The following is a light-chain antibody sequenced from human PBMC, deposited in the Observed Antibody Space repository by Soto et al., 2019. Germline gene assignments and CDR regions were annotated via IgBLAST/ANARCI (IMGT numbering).Light chain of an antibody. CDR2: DAS. Sequence: EIVLTQSPGTLSLSPGERATLSCRASQSVRSNYLAWYQQKPGQAPRFLIYDASTRATDIPDRFSGSGSGTDFTLIISRLEPEDFAVYYCQQYGRSPLTFGGGTKVEIK. CDR3: QQYGRSPLT. CDR1: QSVRSNY. J-gene: IGKJ4*01. V-gene: IGKV3-20*01.